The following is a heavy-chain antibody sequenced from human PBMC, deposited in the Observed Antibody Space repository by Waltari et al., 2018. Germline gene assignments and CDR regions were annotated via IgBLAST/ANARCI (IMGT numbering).Heavy chain of an antibody. Sequence: QVQLQESGPGLVKPSQTLSLTCTVSGGSISSGSYYWSWIRQPAGKGLEWIGYIYTSRSTNYNPSLRSRVTISVDTSKNQFSLKLSSVTAADTAVYYCARGPRAFYNYWGQGTLVTVSS. CDR3: ARGPRAFYNY. J-gene: IGHJ4*02. CDR1: GGSISSGSYY. CDR2: IYTSRST. V-gene: IGHV4-61*09. D-gene: IGHD3-10*01.